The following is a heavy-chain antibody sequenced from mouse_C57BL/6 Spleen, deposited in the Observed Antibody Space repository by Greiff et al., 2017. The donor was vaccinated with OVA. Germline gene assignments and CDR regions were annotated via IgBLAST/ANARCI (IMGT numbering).Heavy chain of an antibody. CDR2: INPYNGGT. J-gene: IGHJ2*01. CDR3: ARKGINYVIDY. Sequence: EVQLQQSGPVLVKPGASVKLSCTASGYTFTDYYMNWVKQSPGKSLEWIGVINPYNGGTSYNQKFKGKATVTVDKSSSTAYMELTSLTSEDSAVYYCARKGINYVIDYWGQGTTLTVSS. V-gene: IGHV1-19*01. CDR1: GYTFTDYY. D-gene: IGHD2-1*01.